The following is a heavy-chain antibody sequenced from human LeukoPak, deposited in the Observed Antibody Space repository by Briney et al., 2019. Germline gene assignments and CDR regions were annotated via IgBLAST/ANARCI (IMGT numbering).Heavy chain of an antibody. V-gene: IGHV1-2*02. D-gene: IGHD3-10*01. CDR3: ARDPPIGGADVFDI. J-gene: IGHJ3*02. CDR1: GYTXTGYY. CDR2: KNSNSGGT. Sequence: ASLKVSCKAAGYTXTGYYMHWVRQAPGQGLEWMGWKNSNSGGTNYAQKFQGRVTMTRDTSISKAYMELSRLTSDDTAVYYCARDPPIGGADVFDIWGQGTMVTVSS.